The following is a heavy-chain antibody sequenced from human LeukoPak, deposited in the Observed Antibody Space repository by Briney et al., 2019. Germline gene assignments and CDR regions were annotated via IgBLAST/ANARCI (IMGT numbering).Heavy chain of an antibody. CDR3: ARRATYVGFDP. CDR2: IYYSGST. CDR1: SGSISSGGYY. D-gene: IGHD3-10*02. V-gene: IGHV4-31*03. J-gene: IGHJ5*02. Sequence: SETLSLTCTVSSGSISSGGYYWSWIRQHPGKGLEWIGYIYYSGSTYYNPSLKSRVTISVDTSKNQFSLKLSSVTAADTAVYYCARRATYVGFDPWGQGTLVTVSS.